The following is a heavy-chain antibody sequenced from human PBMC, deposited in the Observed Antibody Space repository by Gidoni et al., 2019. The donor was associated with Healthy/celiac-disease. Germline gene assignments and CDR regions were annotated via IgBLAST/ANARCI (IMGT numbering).Heavy chain of an antibody. CDR2: IYYSGST. D-gene: IGHD6-25*01. CDR1: GGSISSSSYY. V-gene: IGHV4-39*01. Sequence: QLQLQESGPGLVKPSETLSLPCTVSGGSISSSSYYWGWIRQPPGKGLEWIGSIYYSGSTYYNPCLKSLVTISVDTSKNQFSRKLSAVTAADTAVDYCARQPRSPRGPRDAFDIWGQGTMVTVSS. CDR3: ARQPRSPRGPRDAFDI. J-gene: IGHJ3*02.